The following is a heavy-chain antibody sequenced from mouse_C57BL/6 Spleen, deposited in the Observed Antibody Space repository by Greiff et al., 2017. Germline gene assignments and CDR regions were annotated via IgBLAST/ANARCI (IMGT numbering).Heavy chain of an antibody. J-gene: IGHJ2*01. D-gene: IGHD4-1*01. CDR3: TNWDGDY. V-gene: IGHV1-50*01. Sequence: VKLQQPGAELVKPGASVKLSCKASGYTFTSYWMQWVKQRPGQGLEWIGEIDPSDSYTNYNQKFKGKATLTVDTSSSTAYMQLSSLTSEDSAVYYCTNWDGDYWGQGTTRTVSS. CDR2: IDPSDSYT. CDR1: GYTFTSYW.